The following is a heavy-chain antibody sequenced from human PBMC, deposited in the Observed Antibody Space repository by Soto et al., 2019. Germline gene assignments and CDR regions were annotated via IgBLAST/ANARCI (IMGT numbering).Heavy chain of an antibody. J-gene: IGHJ4*02. Sequence: EVQLVESGGGLVQPGGSLRLSCAASGFTFNNFWMYWVRQTPEKGLVLVSGINSDGTTTIYADSVKGRFTISRDNAKNTLYLQMHSLTVEDTAIYYCVRDIRWGQGTLVTVSS. V-gene: IGHV3-74*01. CDR2: INSDGTTT. CDR3: VRDIR. CDR1: GFTFNNFW.